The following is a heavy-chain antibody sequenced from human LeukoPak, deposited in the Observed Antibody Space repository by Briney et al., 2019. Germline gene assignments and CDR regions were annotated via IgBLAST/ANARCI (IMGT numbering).Heavy chain of an antibody. J-gene: IGHJ4*02. V-gene: IGHV3-21*01. CDR1: GFTFSSYS. D-gene: IGHD6-19*01. Sequence: GGSLRLSCAASGFTFSSYSMNWVRQAPGKGLEWVSSISSSSSYIYYADSVKGRFTISRDNAKNSLYLQMNSLRAEDMAVYYCARDHSSGWYGYWGQGTLVTVSS. CDR2: ISSSSSYI. CDR3: ARDHSSGWYGY.